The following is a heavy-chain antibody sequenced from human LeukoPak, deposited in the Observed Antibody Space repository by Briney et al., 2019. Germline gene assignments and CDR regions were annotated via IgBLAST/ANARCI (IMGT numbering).Heavy chain of an antibody. CDR3: ARATDYGDYEGAFDI. V-gene: IGHV3-21*01. Sequence: GGSLRLSCAASGFTFSSYAMSWVRQAPGKGLEWVSSISSSSSYIYYADSVKGRFTISRDNAKNSLYLQMNSLRAEDTAVYYCARATDYGDYEGAFDIWGQGTMVTVSS. CDR2: ISSSSSYI. D-gene: IGHD4-17*01. CDR1: GFTFSSYA. J-gene: IGHJ3*02.